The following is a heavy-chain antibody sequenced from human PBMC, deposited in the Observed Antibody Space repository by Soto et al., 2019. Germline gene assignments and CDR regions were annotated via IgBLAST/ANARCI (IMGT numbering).Heavy chain of an antibody. V-gene: IGHV3-7*01. CDR2: IKQDGSEK. D-gene: IGHD6-13*01. CDR3: ARDRPLSSAAAQWFDY. CDR1: GFTFSSYW. Sequence: GGSLRLSCAASGFTFSSYWMSWVRQAPGKGLEWVANIKQDGSEKYYVDSVKGRFTISRDNAKNSLYLQMNSLRAEDTAVYYCARDRPLSSAAAQWFDYWGQGTLVTVSS. J-gene: IGHJ4*02.